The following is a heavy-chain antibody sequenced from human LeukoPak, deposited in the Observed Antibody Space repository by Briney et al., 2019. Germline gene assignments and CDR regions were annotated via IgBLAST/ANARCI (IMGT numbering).Heavy chain of an antibody. D-gene: IGHD6-19*01. CDR1: GFTFTDYD. CDR3: ARGGIQVSGIDEFDY. J-gene: IGHJ4*02. CDR2: IGIRGDT. Sequence: GGSLRLSCAASGFTFTDYDMHWVRQVIGKGLEWVSAIGIRGDTHYSGSVKGRFTISRENAECSLYLQMNSLRAEDTAVYYCARGGIQVSGIDEFDYWGQGTLVTVSS. V-gene: IGHV3-13*01.